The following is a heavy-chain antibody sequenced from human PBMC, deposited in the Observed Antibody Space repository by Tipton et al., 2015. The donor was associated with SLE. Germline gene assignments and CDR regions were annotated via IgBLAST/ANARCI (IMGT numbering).Heavy chain of an antibody. V-gene: IGHV1-69*01. D-gene: IGHD3-16*01. Sequence: QSGAEVKKPGSSVKVSCKASGGTFSSYAVSWVRQAPGQGLEWMGGIIPIFGTANYAQKFQGRVTITADESTSTAYMELSSLRSEDTAVYYCAREGPNWALFDYWGQGTLVTVSS. CDR1: GGTFSSYA. CDR2: IIPIFGTA. CDR3: AREGPNWALFDY. J-gene: IGHJ4*02.